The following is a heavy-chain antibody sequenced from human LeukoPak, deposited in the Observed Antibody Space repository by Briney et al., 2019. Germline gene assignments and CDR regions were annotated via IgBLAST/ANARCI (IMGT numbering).Heavy chain of an antibody. Sequence: GGSLRLSCAASGFTFSSHWMIWVRQAPGKGLKWVANIKQDGSERFYVDSVKGRFTISRDNAKNSLFLQMNSLRAEDTAVYYCAAYNLPPDGMGVWGQGTSVTVSS. J-gene: IGHJ6*02. CDR2: IKQDGSER. CDR3: AAYNLPPDGMGV. CDR1: GFTFSSHW. V-gene: IGHV3-7*01. D-gene: IGHD1-1*01.